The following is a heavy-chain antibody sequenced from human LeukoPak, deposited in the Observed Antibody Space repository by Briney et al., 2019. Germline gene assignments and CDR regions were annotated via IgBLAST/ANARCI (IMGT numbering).Heavy chain of an antibody. CDR1: GFTLSSYW. CDR2: INHNGNVN. Sequence: GGSLRLSCAASGFTLSSYWMNWARQAPGKGLEWVASINHNGNVNYYVDSVKGRFTISRDNAKNSLYLQMSNLRAEDTAVYRARGGGLDVWGQGATVTVSS. V-gene: IGHV3-7*03. CDR3: RGGGLDV. J-gene: IGHJ6*02. D-gene: IGHD3-16*01.